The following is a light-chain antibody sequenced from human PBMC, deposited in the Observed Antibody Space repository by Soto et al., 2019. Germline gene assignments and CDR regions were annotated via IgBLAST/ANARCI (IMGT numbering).Light chain of an antibody. CDR2: KAS. CDR1: QSISNW. V-gene: IGKV1-5*03. CDR3: QQYNSYPVT. Sequence: DIRMTQSPSTLSASVGDRVTITCRASQSISNWLAWYQQKPGKAPKLLIYKASTLESGVPSRFSGSGSGTEFTLTISSLQPDDFATYFCQQYNSYPVTFGQGTKVDIK. J-gene: IGKJ1*01.